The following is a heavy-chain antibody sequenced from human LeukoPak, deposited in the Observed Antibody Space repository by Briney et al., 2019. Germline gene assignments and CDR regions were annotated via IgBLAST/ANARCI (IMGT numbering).Heavy chain of an antibody. V-gene: IGHV3-9*01. CDR2: ISWNSGSI. CDR1: GFTFDDYA. Sequence: GGSLRLSCAASGFTFDDYAMHWVRQAPGKGLEWVSGISWNSGSIGYADSVKGRFTISRDNAKNSLYLQMNSLRAEDTALYYCAKGSSSGWYRDYDYWGQGTLVTVSS. D-gene: IGHD6-13*01. CDR3: AKGSSSGWYRDYDY. J-gene: IGHJ4*02.